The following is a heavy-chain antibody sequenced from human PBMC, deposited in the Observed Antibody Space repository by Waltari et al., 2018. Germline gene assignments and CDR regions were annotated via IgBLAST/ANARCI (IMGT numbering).Heavy chain of an antibody. CDR3: ARLAYYNSAFDI. CDR1: GFTVSNNY. J-gene: IGHJ3*02. V-gene: IGHV3-66*02. CDR2: IYSAGNT. Sequence: EVQLVESGGDLVQSGGSLRLSCAAFGFTVSNNYMRWVRQAPGKGLEWVSIIYSAGNTYYADSLKGRFTISRDNSKNILFLQMNSLGTEDTAVYYCARLAYYNSAFDIWGQGTVVTVSS. D-gene: IGHD3-22*01.